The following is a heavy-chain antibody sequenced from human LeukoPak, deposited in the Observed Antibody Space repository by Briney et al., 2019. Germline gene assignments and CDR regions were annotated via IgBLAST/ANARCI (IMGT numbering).Heavy chain of an antibody. Sequence: GGSLRLSRAASGFTFSSYAMSWVRQAPGKGLEWVSSISATGGSTYYADSVKGRFTISRDNSKNTLYLQMNSLRAEDTAVYYCAKGFIGYCSGGRCSTFDYWGQGTLVTVSS. CDR1: GFTFSSYA. CDR2: ISATGGST. D-gene: IGHD2-15*01. J-gene: IGHJ4*02. CDR3: AKGFIGYCSGGRCSTFDY. V-gene: IGHV3-23*01.